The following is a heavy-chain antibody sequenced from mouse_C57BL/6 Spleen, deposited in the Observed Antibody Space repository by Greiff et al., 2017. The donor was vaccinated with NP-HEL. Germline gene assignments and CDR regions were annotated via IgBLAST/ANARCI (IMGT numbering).Heavy chain of an antibody. J-gene: IGHJ1*03. V-gene: IGHV1-69*01. CDR3: ARPPGGYYGYFDV. CDR1: GYTFTSYW. CDR2: IDPSDSYT. D-gene: IGHD2-2*01. Sequence: VQLQQPGAELVMPGASVKLSCKASGYTFTSYWMHWVKQRPGQGLEWIGEIDPSDSYTNYNQKFKGKSTLTVDKSSSTAYMQLSSLTSEDSAVYYCARPPGGYYGYFDVWGTGTTVTVSS.